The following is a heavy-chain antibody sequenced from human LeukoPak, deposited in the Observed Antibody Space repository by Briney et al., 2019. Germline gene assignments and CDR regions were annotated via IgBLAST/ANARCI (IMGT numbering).Heavy chain of an antibody. CDR1: GFTFSSYG. CDR2: ISYDGSNK. Sequence: PGRSLRLSCAASGFTFSSYGMHWVRQAPGKGLEWVAVISYDGSNKYYADSVKGRFTISRDNSKNTLYLQMNSLRAEDTAVYYCAKDISICGGDCYGPYYYGMDVWGQGTTVTVSS. J-gene: IGHJ6*02. D-gene: IGHD2-21*02. V-gene: IGHV3-30*18. CDR3: AKDISICGGDCYGPYYYGMDV.